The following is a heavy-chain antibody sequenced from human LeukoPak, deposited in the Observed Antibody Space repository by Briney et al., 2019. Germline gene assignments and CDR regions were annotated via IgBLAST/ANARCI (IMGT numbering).Heavy chain of an antibody. CDR3: ARRNIAAAALDY. V-gene: IGHV3-23*01. CDR1: GITVNSNY. J-gene: IGHJ4*02. D-gene: IGHD6-13*01. Sequence: GGSLRLSCAASGITVNSNYMTWVRQAPGKGLEWVSAISGSGGSTYYADSVKGRFTISRDNSKNTLYLQMNSLRAEDTAVYYCARRNIAAAALDYWGQGTLVTVSS. CDR2: ISGSGGST.